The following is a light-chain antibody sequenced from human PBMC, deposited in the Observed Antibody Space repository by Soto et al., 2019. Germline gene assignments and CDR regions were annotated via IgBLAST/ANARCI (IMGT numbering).Light chain of an antibody. V-gene: IGLV2-14*01. J-gene: IGLJ3*02. CDR2: EVS. Sequence: QSARTQPASVSGSPGHSITASCTGTSSDIGTYNYVSWYQQHPGKVPKLMIYEVSNRPSGVSNRFSGSKSGNTASLAISGLQAEDEADYYCSSYTTSSTQVFGGETKLTVL. CDR1: SSDIGTYNY. CDR3: SSYTTSSTQV.